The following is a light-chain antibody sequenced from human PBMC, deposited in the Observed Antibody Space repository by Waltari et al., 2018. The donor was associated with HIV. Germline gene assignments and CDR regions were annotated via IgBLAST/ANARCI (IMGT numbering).Light chain of an antibody. Sequence: QSVLTQPPSVSGAPGQRVTISCTGSSSNIGAGYDVHWYQQLPGTAPKLLIYGNSNRPSGVPDRFPGSKSGTSASLAITGLQAEDEADYYCQSYDSSMSLYVFGTGTKVTVL. CDR2: GNS. CDR3: QSYDSSMSLYV. V-gene: IGLV1-40*01. J-gene: IGLJ1*01. CDR1: SSNIGAGYD.